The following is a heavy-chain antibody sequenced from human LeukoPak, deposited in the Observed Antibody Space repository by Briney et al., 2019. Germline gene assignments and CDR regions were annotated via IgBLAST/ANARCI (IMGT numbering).Heavy chain of an antibody. D-gene: IGHD4/OR15-4a*01. Sequence: PGGSLRLFCAASEFIFSNYWMHWVRQAPGKGLVWVSRINSDGSFTSYADSVKGRFTISRDNAKNTLYLQMNSLRAEDTAIYYCARVQVLGTYDWFDPWGQGTLVTVSS. CDR2: INSDGSFT. J-gene: IGHJ5*02. V-gene: IGHV3-74*01. CDR3: ARVQVLGTYDWFDP. CDR1: EFIFSNYW.